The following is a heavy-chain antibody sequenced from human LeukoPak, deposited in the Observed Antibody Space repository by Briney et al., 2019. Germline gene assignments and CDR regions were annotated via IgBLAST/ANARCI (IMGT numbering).Heavy chain of an antibody. V-gene: IGHV4-61*02. CDR2: IYTSGST. CDR3: ARDMIPYYGMDV. D-gene: IGHD3-16*01. CDR1: GGSISSGSYY. J-gene: IGHJ6*02. Sequence: SETLSLTCTVYGGSISSGSYYWSWIRQPAGKGLEWIGRIYTSGSTNYNPSLKSRVTISVDTSKNQFSLKLSSVTAADTAVYYCARDMIPYYGMDVWGQGTTVTVSS.